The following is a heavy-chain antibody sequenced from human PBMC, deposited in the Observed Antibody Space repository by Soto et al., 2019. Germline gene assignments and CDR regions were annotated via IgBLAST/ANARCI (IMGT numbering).Heavy chain of an antibody. D-gene: IGHD6-19*01. CDR3: AKDRGQVLSFYFDY. CDR2: ISWNSGSI. J-gene: IGHJ4*02. V-gene: IGHV3-9*01. Sequence: EVQLVESGGGLVQPGRSLGLSCAASGFTFDDYAMHWVRQAPGKGLEWVSGISWNSGSIGYADSVKGRFTISRDNAKNSLYLQMNSLRAEDTALYYCAKDRGQVLSFYFDYWVQGTLVTVSS. CDR1: GFTFDDYA.